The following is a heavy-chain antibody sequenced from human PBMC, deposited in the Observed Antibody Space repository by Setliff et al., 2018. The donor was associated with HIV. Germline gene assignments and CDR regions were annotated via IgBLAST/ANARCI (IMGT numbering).Heavy chain of an antibody. D-gene: IGHD4-17*01. CDR2: INHSGNT. CDR1: GGSFTGYY. V-gene: IGHV4-34*01. J-gene: IGHJ4*01. Sequence: SETLSLTCAVSGGSFTGYYWSWIRQTPGKGLEWIAEINHSGNTNYNPSLKSRVTISVVTSKSHFSLKLNSVTAADTAVYYCARDRDRKDTTYVRFDYWGHGILVTVSS. CDR3: ARDRDRKDTTYVRFDY.